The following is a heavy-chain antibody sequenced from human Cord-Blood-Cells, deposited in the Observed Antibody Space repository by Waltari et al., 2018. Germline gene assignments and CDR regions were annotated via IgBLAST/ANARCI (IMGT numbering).Heavy chain of an antibody. V-gene: IGHV4-39*01. CDR3: ARHPSRTSGSYYYFDY. D-gene: IGHD1-26*01. CDR2: VYYSGTT. CDR1: GGSISSSSYY. J-gene: IGHJ4*02. Sequence: QLQLQESGPGLVKPSETLSLTCTVSGGSISSSSYYWGWIRQPPGKGLEWIGSVYYSGTTYSTPSLKSRVTISVDTSKNQFSLKLSSVTAADTAVYYCARHPSRTSGSYYYFDYWGQGTLVTVSS.